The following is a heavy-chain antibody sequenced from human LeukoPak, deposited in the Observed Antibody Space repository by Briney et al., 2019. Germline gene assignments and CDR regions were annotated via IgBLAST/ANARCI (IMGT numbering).Heavy chain of an antibody. V-gene: IGHV4-59*08. D-gene: IGHD1-26*01. Sequence: SETLSLTRTVSGDSISSYHWSWLRQTPGKGLEWIGYNFYSGSTNYNPSLKSRVTVSVDPSKNQFSLKLGSVTAEDTAVYYCARQPSILGAYYFDYGGQGTLVTVSS. CDR3: ARQPSILGAYYFDY. J-gene: IGHJ4*02. CDR1: GDSISSYH. CDR2: NFYSGST.